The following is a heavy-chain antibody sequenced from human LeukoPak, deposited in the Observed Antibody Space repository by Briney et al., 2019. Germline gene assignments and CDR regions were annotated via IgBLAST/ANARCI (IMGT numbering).Heavy chain of an antibody. CDR2: ISSSSSYI. Sequence: GGSLRLSCVASEFTFSSYNMNWVRQAPGKGLEWVSSISSSSSYIYYADSVRGRFTISRDNAKNSLYLQMNNLRPEDTAVYYCARENFWSGYFSNLHFDYWGQGTLVTVSS. D-gene: IGHD3-3*01. CDR3: ARENFWSGYFSNLHFDY. V-gene: IGHV3-21*06. CDR1: EFTFSSYN. J-gene: IGHJ4*02.